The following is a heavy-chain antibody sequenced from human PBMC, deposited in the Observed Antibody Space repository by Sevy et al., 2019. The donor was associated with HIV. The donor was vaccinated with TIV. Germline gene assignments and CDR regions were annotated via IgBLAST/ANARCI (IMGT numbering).Heavy chain of an antibody. V-gene: IGHV3-20*04. CDR2: VNSNGRDT. Sequence: GGSLRLSCAASGFTFKDNGMAWVRQVPGKGLEWVSGVNSNGRDTHYLDSVKGRFTISRDNAKNSLYLQMDSLRVEDSAVYYCARIYGDYVSDGDGEYYFYYYMDVWGKGTSVTVSS. D-gene: IGHD4-17*01. CDR1: GFTFKDNG. CDR3: ARIYGDYVSDGDGEYYFYYYMDV. J-gene: IGHJ6*03.